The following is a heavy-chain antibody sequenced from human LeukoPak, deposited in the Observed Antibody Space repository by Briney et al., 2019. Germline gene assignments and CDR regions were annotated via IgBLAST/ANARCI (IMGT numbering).Heavy chain of an antibody. D-gene: IGHD2-2*01. CDR1: GFTFSSYG. J-gene: IGHJ4*02. V-gene: IGHV3-30*18. CDR2: ISYDGSNK. CDR3: AKDGGDIVVVPAAIAEYYFDY. Sequence: GGSLRLSCAASGFTFSSYGKHWVRQAPGKGLEWVAVISYDGSNKYYADSVKGRFTISRDNSKNTLYLQMNSLRAEDTAVYYCAKDGGDIVVVPAAIAEYYFDYWGQGTLVTVSS.